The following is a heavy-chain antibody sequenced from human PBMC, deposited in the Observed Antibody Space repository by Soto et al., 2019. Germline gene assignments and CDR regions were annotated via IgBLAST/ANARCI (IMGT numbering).Heavy chain of an antibody. D-gene: IGHD4-17*01. CDR3: ARAYGEWGGWFDX. CDR1: GGPISSYY. V-gene: IGHV4-59*01. Sequence: SETLSLTCTVSGGPISSYYWSWIRQPPGKGLEWIGYIYWNGSTNYNPSLKSRVSMSIHTSREQFSLRLNSVTAADTAFYYCARAYGEWGGWFDXWGRVTLFTVSX. J-gene: IGHJ5*02. CDR2: IYWNGST.